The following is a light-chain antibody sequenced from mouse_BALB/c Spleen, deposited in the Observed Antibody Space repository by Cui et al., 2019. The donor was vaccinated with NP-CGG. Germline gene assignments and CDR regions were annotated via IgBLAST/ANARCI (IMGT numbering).Light chain of an antibody. CDR1: TGAVTTSDY. Sequence: VLTQESDFTTSPGETVTLTCRSSTGAVTTSDYANWVQEKPDHLFTGLIGGTDNRAPGVPARFSGSLIGDKAALPITGAQTEDEAIYFCALWYSNHWVFGGGTKLTVL. CDR3: ALWYSNHWV. J-gene: IGLJ1*01. CDR2: GTD. V-gene: IGLV1*01.